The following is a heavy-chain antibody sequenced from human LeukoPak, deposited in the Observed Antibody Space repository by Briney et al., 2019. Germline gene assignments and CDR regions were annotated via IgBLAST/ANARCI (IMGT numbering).Heavy chain of an antibody. D-gene: IGHD2-2*01. Sequence: ASVKVSCKASGYIFTSYYMYWVRQAPGQGLEWMGIINPSGGSIRYAQKFQGRVTMTTDTSTSTAYMELSSLRSEDTAVYYCARYPRKGYCSSTSCYGGYYYYYMDVWGKGTTVTISS. CDR2: INPSGGSI. CDR1: GYIFTSYY. CDR3: ARYPRKGYCSSTSCYGGYYYYYMDV. J-gene: IGHJ6*03. V-gene: IGHV1-46*01.